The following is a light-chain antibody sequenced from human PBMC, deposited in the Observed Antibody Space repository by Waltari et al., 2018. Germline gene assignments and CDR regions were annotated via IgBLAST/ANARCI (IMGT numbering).Light chain of an antibody. J-gene: IGKJ2*01. V-gene: IGKV1-5*03. CDR3: QQYSSFST. CDR1: QSVGTW. Sequence: DIQMTQSPSTLSASVGYRATISCRASQSVGTWLAWYQQKPGKAPKLLIYMASSLESGVPSRFSGSGSGTEFTLTISSLQPDDFATYSCQQYSSFSTFGQGTKVDI. CDR2: MAS.